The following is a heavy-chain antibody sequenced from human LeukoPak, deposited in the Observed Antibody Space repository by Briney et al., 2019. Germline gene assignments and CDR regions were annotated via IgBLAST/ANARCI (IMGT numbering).Heavy chain of an antibody. D-gene: IGHD4-17*01. CDR3: AKDHSSPYGDYVFDY. Sequence: GRSPRLSCAASGFTFDDYAMHWVRQAPGKGLEWVSGISWNSGSIGYADSVKGRFTISRDNAKNSLYLQMNSLRAEDTALYYCAKDHSSPYGDYVFDYWGQGTLVTVSS. V-gene: IGHV3-9*01. J-gene: IGHJ4*02. CDR1: GFTFDDYA. CDR2: ISWNSGSI.